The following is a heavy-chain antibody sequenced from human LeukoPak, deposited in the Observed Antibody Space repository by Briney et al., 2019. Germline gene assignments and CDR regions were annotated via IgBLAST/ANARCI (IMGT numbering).Heavy chain of an antibody. CDR3: ARPPSIGGSYYYYGMDV. V-gene: IGHV1-69*13. J-gene: IGHJ6*02. CDR1: GGTFSSYA. CDR2: IIPIFGTA. Sequence: GASVKVSCKASGGTFSSYAISWVRQAPGQGLEWMGGIIPIFGTANYAQKFQGRVTITADESTSTAYMELSSLRSEDTAVYYCARPPSIGGSYYYYGMDVWGQGTTVTVSS. D-gene: IGHD3-10*01.